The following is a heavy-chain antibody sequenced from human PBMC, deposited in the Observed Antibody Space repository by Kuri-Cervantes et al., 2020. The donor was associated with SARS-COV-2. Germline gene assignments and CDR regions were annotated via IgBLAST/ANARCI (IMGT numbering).Heavy chain of an antibody. D-gene: IGHD6-6*01. J-gene: IGHJ4*02. CDR2: IYHSGST. Sequence: LRLCCTVSGGSISSGGYYWSWIRQPPGKGLEWIGYIYHSGSTYYNPSLKSRVTISVDRSKNQFSLKLSSVTAADTAVYYCARDSKYSSSSSYFDYWGQGTLVTVSS. CDR1: GGSISSGGYY. V-gene: IGHV4-30-2*01. CDR3: ARDSKYSSSSSYFDY.